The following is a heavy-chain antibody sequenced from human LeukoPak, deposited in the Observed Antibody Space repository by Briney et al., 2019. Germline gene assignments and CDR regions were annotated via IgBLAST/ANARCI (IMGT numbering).Heavy chain of an antibody. Sequence: SGTLSLTCAVSGGSISSSNWWSWVRQPPGKGLEWIGEIYHSGSTNYNPSLKSRVTISVDTSKNQFSLNLNSVNAADTAVYYCAKGPPEGPDNWFDPWGQGTLVTVSS. V-gene: IGHV4-4*02. CDR2: IYHSGST. CDR1: GGSISSSNW. CDR3: AKGPPEGPDNWFDP. J-gene: IGHJ5*02.